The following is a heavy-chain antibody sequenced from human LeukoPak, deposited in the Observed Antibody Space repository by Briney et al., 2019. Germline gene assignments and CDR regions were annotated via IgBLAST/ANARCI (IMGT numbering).Heavy chain of an antibody. J-gene: IGHJ4*02. Sequence: GGSLRLSCVASGVTLSNYAMSWARQAPGKGLEWVSGISSSGSGGNTYYADSVKGRFTISRDNSKNTLYLQMNSLRAEDTAVYYCAKEGMVRGAIFDYWGQGTLVTVSS. D-gene: IGHD3-10*01. V-gene: IGHV3-23*01. CDR3: AKEGMVRGAIFDY. CDR2: ISSSGSGGNT. CDR1: GVTLSNYA.